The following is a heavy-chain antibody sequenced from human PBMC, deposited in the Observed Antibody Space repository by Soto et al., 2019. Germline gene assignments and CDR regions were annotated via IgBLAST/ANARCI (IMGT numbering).Heavy chain of an antibody. CDR3: AKDKSGSYSRYYGMDV. CDR1: GFTFSSYA. D-gene: IGHD1-26*01. CDR2: ISGSGGST. V-gene: IGHV3-23*01. Sequence: PGGSLRLCCAASGFTFSSYAMSWVRQAPGKGLEWVSAISGSGGSTYYADSVKGRFTISRDNSKNTLYLQMNSLRAEDTAVYYCAKDKSGSYSRYYGMDVWGQGTTVTVSS. J-gene: IGHJ6*02.